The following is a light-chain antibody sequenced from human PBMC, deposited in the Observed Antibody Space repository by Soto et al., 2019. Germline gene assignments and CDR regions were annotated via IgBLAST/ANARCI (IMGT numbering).Light chain of an antibody. V-gene: IGKV1-39*01. J-gene: IGKJ4*01. CDR2: SIS. Sequence: DIQLTQSPSSLSASVGARVSITCRPSQTISTYLIWYHHRPGQAPKLLINSISNLQSGVPSRFSGGGAGTEFTLTISSLQPEDFGSYSCQQTYNLPPTFGGGTRVQIK. CDR3: QQTYNLPPT. CDR1: QTISTY.